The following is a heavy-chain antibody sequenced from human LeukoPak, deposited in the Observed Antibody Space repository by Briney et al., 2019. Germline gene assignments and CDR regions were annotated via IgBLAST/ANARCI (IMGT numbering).Heavy chain of an antibody. Sequence: SQTLSLTCTFSGASINSDIYYWSWIRQPAGKGLEWIGRMSVSGSTNYNPSLKSRVTISVDTSKNQFSLKLSSVTAADTAVYYCARELNWAYGFDVWGQGTVVTVSS. J-gene: IGHJ3*01. CDR3: ARELNWAYGFDV. CDR1: GASINSDIYY. CDR2: MSVSGST. D-gene: IGHD2-21*01. V-gene: IGHV4-61*02.